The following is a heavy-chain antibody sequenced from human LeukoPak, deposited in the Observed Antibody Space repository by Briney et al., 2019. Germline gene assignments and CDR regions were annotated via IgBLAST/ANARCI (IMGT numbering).Heavy chain of an antibody. CDR2: INPNSGDT. J-gene: IGHJ4*02. CDR3: ARARKTRNIYGDYVFLFDY. V-gene: IGHV1-2*02. D-gene: IGHD4-17*01. CDR1: GYTFSGYH. Sequence: GASVKVSCKASGYTFSGYHMHWVRQAPGHGLEWMGWINPNSGDTKYAQNFRSRVTMTRDTSLSTAYMDLSRLRSDDTALYYCARARKTRNIYGDYVFLFDYWGQGTLVTVSS.